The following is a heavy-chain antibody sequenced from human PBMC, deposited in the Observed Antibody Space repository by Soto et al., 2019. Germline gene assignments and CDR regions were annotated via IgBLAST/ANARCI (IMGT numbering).Heavy chain of an antibody. D-gene: IGHD2-15*01. Sequence: GGSLRLSCAASGFTITGYWMSWVRQAPGKGLEWVANIKQGGSEKYYVDSVKGRFSISRDDARNSLYLQMNSLRAEDTAVYYCARGRMVVVGAQSPYCDCWGQGTPVTVSS. CDR3: ARGRMVVVGAQSPYCDC. CDR1: GFTITGYW. J-gene: IGHJ4*02. V-gene: IGHV3-7*04. CDR2: IKQGGSEK.